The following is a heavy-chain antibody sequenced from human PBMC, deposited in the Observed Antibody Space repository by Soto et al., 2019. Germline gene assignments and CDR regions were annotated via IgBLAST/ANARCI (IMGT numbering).Heavy chain of an antibody. CDR1: GFTFSSYA. CDR3: ARSSSSSGP. J-gene: IGHJ4*02. Sequence: EVQLLESGGSLVQSGGSLRLSCAASGFTFSSYAMSWVRQGPGKGLEWVSAISDSGGTTYYADSVKGRFTISRDNSKSTLYRQMNSLRDEDTAIYYWARSSSSSGPWGQGTLVTVSS. V-gene: IGHV3-23*01. CDR2: ISDSGGTT. D-gene: IGHD6-6*01.